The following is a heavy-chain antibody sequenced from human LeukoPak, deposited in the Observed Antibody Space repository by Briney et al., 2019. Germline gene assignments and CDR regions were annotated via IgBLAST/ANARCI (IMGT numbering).Heavy chain of an antibody. CDR2: SSHTGDIT. V-gene: IGHV4-34*08. CDR3: VRVPDVIARPCDT. Sequence: GSLRLSCAASGFTFSDYYMSWIRQTPGRGYEWIGESSHTGDITGSTPSLKGPGPIFVDSSKNQFSLRVTSVTAADTGIYYCVRVPDVIARPCDTWGPGTVVTVSS. J-gene: IGHJ5*02. D-gene: IGHD1-1*01. CDR1: GFTFSDYY.